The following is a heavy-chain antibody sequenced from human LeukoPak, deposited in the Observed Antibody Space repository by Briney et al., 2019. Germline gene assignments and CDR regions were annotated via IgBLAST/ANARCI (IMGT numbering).Heavy chain of an antibody. J-gene: IGHJ6*02. CDR2: IYYSGST. CDR1: GGSISSSSYY. CDR3: ARVAGHQYDPMDV. Sequence: SETLSLTCTVSGGSISSSSYYWGWIRQPPGKGLEWIGYIYYSGSTSYNPSLKSRVTISVVTSKNQFSLSLSSVTAADTALYYCARVAGHQYDPMDVWGQGTTVTVSS. V-gene: IGHV4-39*07. D-gene: IGHD2-2*01.